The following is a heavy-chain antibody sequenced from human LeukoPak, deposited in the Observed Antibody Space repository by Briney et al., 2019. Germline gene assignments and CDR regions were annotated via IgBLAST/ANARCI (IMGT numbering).Heavy chain of an antibody. CDR1: GFTFSSHG. CDR3: ARVGYCSSTSCPFDY. J-gene: IGHJ4*02. V-gene: IGHV3-33*01. CDR2: IWYDGSNK. Sequence: GRSLRLSCAASGFTFSSHGMHWVRQAPGKGLEWVAVIWYDGSNKYYADSVKGRFTISRDNSKNTLYLQMNSLRAEDTAVYYCARVGYCSSTSCPFDYWGQGTLVTVSS. D-gene: IGHD2-2*03.